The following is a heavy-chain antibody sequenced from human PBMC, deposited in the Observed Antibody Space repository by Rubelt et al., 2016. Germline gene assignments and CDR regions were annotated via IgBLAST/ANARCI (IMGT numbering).Heavy chain of an antibody. V-gene: IGHV4-38-2*02. CDR3: ARGREVLRLLDI. J-gene: IGHJ3*02. D-gene: IGHD2-15*01. Sequence: QVQLQESGPGLVKPSETLSLTCTVSGYSISSGYYWGWIRQPPGKGLEWIGSISHSGATYYNPSLMSRVTMSIDTPKNQFSLKLSSVTAADTAVYYCARGREVLRLLDIWSQGTWVTVSS. CDR2: ISHSGAT. CDR1: GYSISSGYY.